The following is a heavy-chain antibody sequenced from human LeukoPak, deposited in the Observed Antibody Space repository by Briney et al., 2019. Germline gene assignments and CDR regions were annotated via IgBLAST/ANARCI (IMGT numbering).Heavy chain of an antibody. D-gene: IGHD3-10*01. CDR3: ARSYGSGSSYFDY. J-gene: IGHJ4*02. CDR1: VCTFTGYY. V-gene: IGHV1-2*02. CDR2: ITPNRGGT. Sequence: ASEKVSCKASVCTFTGYYMLWLRQAPRQGLEWMDWITPNRGGTNYAQKSQGRVTMTRDTSISTAYMELSRLRSDDTAVYYCARSYGSGSSYFDYWGQGTLVTVSS.